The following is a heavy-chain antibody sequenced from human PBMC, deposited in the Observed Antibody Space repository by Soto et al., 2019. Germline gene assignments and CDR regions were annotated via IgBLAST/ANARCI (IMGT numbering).Heavy chain of an antibody. CDR2: INHSGST. CDR1: GGSFSGYY. D-gene: IGHD3-10*01. V-gene: IGHV4-34*01. J-gene: IGHJ6*02. CDR3: ARARYSGSYYPYYGMDV. Sequence: PSETLSLTCAVYGGSFSGYYWSWIHQPPGKGLEWIGEINHSGSTNYNPSLKSRVTISVDTSKNQFSLKLSSVTAADTAVYYCARARYSGSYYPYYGMDVWGQGPMVTVSS.